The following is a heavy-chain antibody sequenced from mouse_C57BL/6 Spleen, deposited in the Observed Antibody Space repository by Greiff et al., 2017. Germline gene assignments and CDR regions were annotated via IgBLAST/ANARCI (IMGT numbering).Heavy chain of an antibody. D-gene: IGHD4-1*01. Sequence: VQLQQSGPELVKPGASVTISCKASGYAFSSSWMNWLKQRPGKGLEWIGRIYPGDGDTNYNGKFKGKATLTADKSSSTAYMQLSSLTSEASAVYFWARSGSDYAMDYWGQGTSVTVSS. J-gene: IGHJ4*01. CDR2: IYPGDGDT. CDR1: GYAFSSSW. CDR3: ARSGSDYAMDY. V-gene: IGHV1-82*01.